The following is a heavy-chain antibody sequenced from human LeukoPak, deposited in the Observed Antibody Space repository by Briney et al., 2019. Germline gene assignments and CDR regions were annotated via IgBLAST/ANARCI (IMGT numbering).Heavy chain of an antibody. Sequence: SETLSLTCTVSGGSISSYYWSWIRQPPGKGLEWCGYIYYSGSTNYNPSLKSRVTISVDTSKNQFSLTLSSVTAADTAVYYCARSESDSSGYFLDAFDIWGQGTMVTVSS. CDR1: GGSISSYY. J-gene: IGHJ3*02. D-gene: IGHD3-22*01. V-gene: IGHV4-59*08. CDR3: ARSESDSSGYFLDAFDI. CDR2: IYYSGST.